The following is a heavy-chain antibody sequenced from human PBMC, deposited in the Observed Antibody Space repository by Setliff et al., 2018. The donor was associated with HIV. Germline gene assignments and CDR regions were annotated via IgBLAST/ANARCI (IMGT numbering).Heavy chain of an antibody. J-gene: IGHJ4*02. V-gene: IGHV4-38-2*01. CDR1: GYSISSGYY. CDR3: AMGDTSLVEFDY. Sequence: PSETLSLTCAVSGYSISSGYYWGWIRQPPGKGLEWIGTIYRSGGSYYNPSLKSRLTISVDTSKNQFSLKLSAVTAADTAVYYCAMGDTSLVEFDYWGQGTLVTVSS. D-gene: IGHD5-18*01. CDR2: IYRSGGS.